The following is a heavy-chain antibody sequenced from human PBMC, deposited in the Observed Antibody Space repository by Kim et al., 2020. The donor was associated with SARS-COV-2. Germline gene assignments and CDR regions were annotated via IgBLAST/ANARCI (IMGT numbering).Heavy chain of an antibody. CDR3: ARDSEVAAAGPNKPKRLFDY. D-gene: IGHD6-13*01. V-gene: IGHV4-39*07. CDR2: IYYSGST. J-gene: IGHJ4*02. Sequence: SETLSLTCTVSGGSISSSSYYWGWIRQPPGKGLEWIGSIYYSGSTYYNPSLKSRVTISVDTSKNQFSLKLSSVTAADTAVYYCARDSEVAAAGPNKPKRLFDYWGQGTLVTVSS. CDR1: GGSISSSSYY.